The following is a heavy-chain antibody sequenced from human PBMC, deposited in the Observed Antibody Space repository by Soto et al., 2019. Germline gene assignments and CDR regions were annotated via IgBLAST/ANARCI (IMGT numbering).Heavy chain of an antibody. Sequence: QLHVVQSGAVLKKPGASVTVSCSASGYPVTAYYMHWVRQAPGLGLEWMGGINPATGAAKHTQAFQGRVTITRATSTSTVFMELSGLTTDDTAVFYCARGGGVGVAGSAAFDMWGQGTLVTVSS. CDR1: GYPVTAYY. CDR2: INPATGAA. V-gene: IGHV1-2*02. CDR3: ARGGGVGVAGSAAFDM. D-gene: IGHD3-3*01. J-gene: IGHJ3*02.